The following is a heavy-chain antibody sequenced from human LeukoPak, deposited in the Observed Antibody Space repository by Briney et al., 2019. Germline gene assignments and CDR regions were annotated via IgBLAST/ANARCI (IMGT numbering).Heavy chain of an antibody. V-gene: IGHV4-4*07. Sequence: SETLSLTCTVSGGSISSYYWSWIRQPAGKGLEWIGRIYTSGGTNYNPSLTSRVTMSVDTSKNQFSLKLSSVTAADTAVYYCARDSTGGSGSYYTYFDYWGQGTLVTVSS. CDR3: ARDSTGGSGSYYTYFDY. CDR1: GGSISSYY. D-gene: IGHD3-10*01. CDR2: IYTSGGT. J-gene: IGHJ4*02.